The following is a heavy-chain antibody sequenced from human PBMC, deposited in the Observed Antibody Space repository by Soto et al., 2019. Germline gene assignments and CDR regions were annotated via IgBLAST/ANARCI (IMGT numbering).Heavy chain of an antibody. Sequence: SETLSLTCTVSGGSINTINNYWSWIRQPPGKGLEWIGFISYSGSTYYNPSLMSRLTISLDTSTNRFSLKLTSVTAADTAVYYCAREEAARIERWFDPWGQGTLVTVSS. CDR2: ISYSGST. V-gene: IGHV4-30-4*01. CDR1: GGSINTINNY. D-gene: IGHD6-6*01. CDR3: AREEAARIERWFDP. J-gene: IGHJ5*02.